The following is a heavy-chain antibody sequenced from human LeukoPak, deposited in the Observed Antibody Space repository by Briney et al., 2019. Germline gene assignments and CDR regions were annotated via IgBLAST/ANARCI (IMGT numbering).Heavy chain of an antibody. CDR1: GFTFSSYW. V-gene: IGHV3-74*01. CDR3: ARDQPMKYDSSGYYAPSI. D-gene: IGHD3-22*01. Sequence: GGSLRLSCAASGFTFSSYWMHWVRQATGKGLVWVSRINGDGSTTAYADSVKGRFTISRDNAKNTLYLQMNSLRAEDTAVYYCARDQPMKYDSSGYYAPSIWGQGTLVTVSS. CDR2: INGDGSTT. J-gene: IGHJ4*02.